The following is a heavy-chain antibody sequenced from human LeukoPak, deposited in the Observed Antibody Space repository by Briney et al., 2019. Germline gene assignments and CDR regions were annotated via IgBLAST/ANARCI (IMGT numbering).Heavy chain of an antibody. V-gene: IGHV4-34*01. CDR1: GGSFSGYS. CDR3: ASGGHLDY. J-gene: IGHJ4*02. Sequence: SETLSLTCAVYGGSFSGYSWNWIRQPPGKGLEWIGEVNHSGSTSHNPSLKSRVTISVNTSKNQFSLRLSSVTAADTAVYYCASGGHLDYWGQGALVTVAS. CDR2: VNHSGST.